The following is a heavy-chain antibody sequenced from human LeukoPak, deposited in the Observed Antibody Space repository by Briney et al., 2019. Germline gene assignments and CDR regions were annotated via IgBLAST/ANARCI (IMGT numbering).Heavy chain of an antibody. J-gene: IGHJ4*02. CDR2: IKQDGSEK. CDR3: ARSLTYYDFWSGYYTGLEGGLFDY. D-gene: IGHD3-3*01. CDR1: GFTFSNYG. Sequence: TGGSLRLSCAASGFTFSNYGMTWVRQAPGKGLEWVANIKQDGSEKYYVDSVKGRFTISRDNAKNSLYLQMNSLRAEDTAVYYCARSLTYYDFWSGYYTGLEGGLFDYWGQGTLVTVSS. V-gene: IGHV3-7*03.